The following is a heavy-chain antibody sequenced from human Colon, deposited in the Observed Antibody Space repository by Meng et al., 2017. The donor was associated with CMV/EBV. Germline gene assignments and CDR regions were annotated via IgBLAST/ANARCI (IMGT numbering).Heavy chain of an antibody. V-gene: IGHV3-74*01. CDR2: LSSDESTS. Sequence: GGSLRLSCAASGFSFANSWMHWVRQVPGKGLVWVSRLSSDESTSAYADFAKGRFTMSRDSVQNTLYLQMNNVRGEDTAVYYCASLLIAATGYYYGMDVWGQGTTVTVSS. CDR1: GFSFANSW. D-gene: IGHD6-25*01. CDR3: ASLLIAATGYYYGMDV. J-gene: IGHJ6*02.